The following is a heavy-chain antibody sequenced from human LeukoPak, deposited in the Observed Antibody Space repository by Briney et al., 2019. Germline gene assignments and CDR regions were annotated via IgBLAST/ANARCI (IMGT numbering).Heavy chain of an antibody. J-gene: IGHJ6*03. Sequence: SQTLSLTCAVSGGSISSGGYYWSWIRQPAGKGLEWIGRIYTSGSTNYNPSLKSRVTMSVDTSKNQSSLKLSSVTAADTAVYYCARDQGIFGVAHMDVWGKGTTVTVSS. D-gene: IGHD3-3*01. V-gene: IGHV4-61*02. CDR1: GGSISSGGYY. CDR2: IYTSGST. CDR3: ARDQGIFGVAHMDV.